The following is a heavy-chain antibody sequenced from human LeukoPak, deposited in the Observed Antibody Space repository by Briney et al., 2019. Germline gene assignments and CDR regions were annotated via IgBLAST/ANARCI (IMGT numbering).Heavy chain of an antibody. Sequence: ASVKVSCKASGYTFTSYDISWVRQATGQGLEWMGWMNPYNDNTGYAQKFQGRVTITSNTSISTAYMELSSLRSDDTAVYYCVRGPLSNYVDYWGQGTLVTVSS. CDR3: VRGPLSNYVDY. CDR1: GYTFTSYD. CDR2: MNPYNDNT. V-gene: IGHV1-8*03. J-gene: IGHJ4*02. D-gene: IGHD3-16*02.